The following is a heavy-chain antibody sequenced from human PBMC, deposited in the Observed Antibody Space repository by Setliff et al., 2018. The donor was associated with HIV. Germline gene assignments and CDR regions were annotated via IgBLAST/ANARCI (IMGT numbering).Heavy chain of an antibody. CDR2: MFYSGST. V-gene: IGHV4-59*01. J-gene: IGHJ4*02. D-gene: IGHD2-2*01. CDR3: ARSYCSSTSCSYYFDY. CDR1: GGSISSYY. Sequence: PSETLSLTCAVYGGSISSYYWNWIRQPPGKGLEWIGNMFYSGSTNYNPSLKSRVTMSVDTSNNQFSLKLSSVTAADTAVYHCARSYCSSTSCSYYFDYWGQGTLVTVSS.